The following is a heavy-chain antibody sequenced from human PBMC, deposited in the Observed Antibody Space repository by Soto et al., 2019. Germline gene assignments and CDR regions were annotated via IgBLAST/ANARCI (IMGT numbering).Heavy chain of an antibody. J-gene: IGHJ4*02. V-gene: IGHV1-46*01. Sequence: ASVKVSCKASGYTFTSYYMHWVRQAPGQGLEWMGIINPSGGSTSYAQKFQGRVTISVDTSKNQFSLKLSSVTAADTAVYYCARDLGGSTYYYDSSGYYPTGYWGQGTLVTVSS. D-gene: IGHD3-22*01. CDR1: GYTFTSYY. CDR3: ARDLGGSTYYYDSSGYYPTGY. CDR2: INPSGGST.